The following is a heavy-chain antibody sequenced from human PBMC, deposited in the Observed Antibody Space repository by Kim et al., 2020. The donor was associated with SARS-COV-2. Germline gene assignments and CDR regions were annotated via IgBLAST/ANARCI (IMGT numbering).Heavy chain of an antibody. J-gene: IGHJ4*02. CDR2: ISYDGSNK. Sequence: GGSLRLSCAASGFTFSSYGMHWVRQAPGKGLEWVAVISYDGSNKYYADSVKGRFTISRDNSKNTLYLQMNSLRAEDTAVYYCAKDRGAVADPIDYWGQGT. CDR3: AKDRGAVADPIDY. CDR1: GFTFSSYG. V-gene: IGHV3-30*18. D-gene: IGHD6-19*01.